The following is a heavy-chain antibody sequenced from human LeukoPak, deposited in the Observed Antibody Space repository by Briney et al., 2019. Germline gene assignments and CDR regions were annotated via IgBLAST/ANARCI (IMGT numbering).Heavy chain of an antibody. CDR2: ISYDGSNK. D-gene: IGHD3-22*01. V-gene: IGHV3-30*03. CDR3: AIDRDYYDSRFDY. J-gene: IGHJ4*02. CDR1: GLTFSSYG. Sequence: PGGSLRLSCAASGLTFSSYGMHWVRQAPGKGLEWVAVISYDGSNKYYADSVKGRFTISRDNSKNTLYLQMNSLRAEDTAVYYCAIDRDYYDSRFDYWGQGTLVTVSS.